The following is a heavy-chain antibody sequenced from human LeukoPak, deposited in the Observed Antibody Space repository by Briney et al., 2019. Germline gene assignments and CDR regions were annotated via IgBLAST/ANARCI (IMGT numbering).Heavy chain of an antibody. CDR3: AAFYYDSSGYYHTHFDY. V-gene: IGHV4-39*07. CDR1: GGSISSSGYY. CDR2: IYYSGST. D-gene: IGHD3-22*01. J-gene: IGHJ4*02. Sequence: SETLSLTCTVSGGSISSSGYYWGWIRQPPGKGLEWIGSIYYSGSTYYNPSLKSRVTISVDTSKNQFSLKLSSVTAADTAVYYCAAFYYDSSGYYHTHFDYWGQGTLVTVSS.